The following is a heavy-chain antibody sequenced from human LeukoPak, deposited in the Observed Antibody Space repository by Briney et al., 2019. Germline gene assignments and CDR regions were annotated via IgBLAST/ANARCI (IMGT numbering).Heavy chain of an antibody. J-gene: IGHJ4*02. CDR1: GFTFSDYY. Sequence: PGGSLRLSCAASGFTFSDYYMSWIRQAPGKGLEWGSYISSSGSTIYYADSVKGRFTISRDNAKNSLYLQMNSLRAEDTAVYYCARDRHYYGSGSYYRGYYFDYWGQGTLVTVSS. CDR3: ARDRHYYGSGSYYRGYYFDY. V-gene: IGHV3-11*01. CDR2: ISSSGSTI. D-gene: IGHD3-10*01.